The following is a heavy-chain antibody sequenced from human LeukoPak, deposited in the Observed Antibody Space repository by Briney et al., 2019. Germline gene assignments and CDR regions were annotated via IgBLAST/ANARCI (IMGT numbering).Heavy chain of an antibody. Sequence: GGSLRLSCAASGFTFSSYGMHWVRQAPGKGLEWVAFIRYDGSNKYYADSVKGRFTISRDNSKDTLYLQMNSLRAEDTAVYYCAKAPYRGSGVNSHFGYWGQGTLVTVSS. D-gene: IGHD3-10*01. V-gene: IGHV3-30*02. CDR2: IRYDGSNK. J-gene: IGHJ4*02. CDR3: AKAPYRGSGVNSHFGY. CDR1: GFTFSSYG.